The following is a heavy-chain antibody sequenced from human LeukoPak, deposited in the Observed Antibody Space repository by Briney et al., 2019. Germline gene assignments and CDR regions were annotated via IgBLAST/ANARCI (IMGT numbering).Heavy chain of an antibody. CDR1: GGSFSGYY. Sequence: PSETLSLTCAVYGGSFSGYYWSWIRQPPGKGLEWIGEINHSGSTNYNPSLKSRVTISVDTSKNQFSLKLSSVTAADTAVYYCARAPLAGYYYGLTWFDPWGQGTLVTVSS. D-gene: IGHD3-22*01. CDR3: ARAPLAGYYYGLTWFDP. CDR2: INHSGST. J-gene: IGHJ5*02. V-gene: IGHV4-34*01.